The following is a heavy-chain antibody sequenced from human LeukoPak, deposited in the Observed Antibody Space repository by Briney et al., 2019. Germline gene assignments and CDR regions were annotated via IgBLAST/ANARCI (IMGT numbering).Heavy chain of an antibody. CDR3: ARDPYCSSTDCYNLYYYGMDV. D-gene: IGHD2-2*02. Sequence: PGGSLRLSCAASGFTFSSYGMHWVRQAPGKGLEWVAVISYDGSNKYYADSVKGRFTISRDNSKNTLYLQMNSLRAEDTAVYYCARDPYCSSTDCYNLYYYGMDVWGQGTTVTVSS. CDR1: GFTFSSYG. CDR2: ISYDGSNK. V-gene: IGHV3-30*03. J-gene: IGHJ6*02.